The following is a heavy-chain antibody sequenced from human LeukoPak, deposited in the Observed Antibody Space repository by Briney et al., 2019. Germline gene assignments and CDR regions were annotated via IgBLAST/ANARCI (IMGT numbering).Heavy chain of an antibody. CDR2: ISYDGSNK. CDR3: AKDPSEQWLTLDY. CDR1: GFTFSSYG. V-gene: IGHV3-30*18. D-gene: IGHD6-19*01. Sequence: GGSLRLSCAASGFTFSSYGMHWVRQAPGKGLEWVAVISYDGSNKYYADSVKGRFTISRDNSKNTLYLQMNSLRAEDTAVYYCAKDPSEQWLTLDYWGQGTLVTVSS. J-gene: IGHJ4*02.